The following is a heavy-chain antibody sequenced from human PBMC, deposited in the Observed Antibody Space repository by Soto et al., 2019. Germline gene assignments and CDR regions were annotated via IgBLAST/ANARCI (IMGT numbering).Heavy chain of an antibody. D-gene: IGHD6-19*01. J-gene: IGHJ6*03. CDR3: AKVGGWDYYYYLDV. V-gene: IGHV4-39*02. Sequence: QLQVQESGPGLVKPSETLSLTCSVSGGSLSNNDYWAWIRQPPGKGLEWVGSTFSGGTTYYSPSLKSRLSISVDASKNQFSLKLSSVTAADTAVYYCAKVGGWDYYYYLDVWGKGTTVTVSS. CDR1: GGSLSNNDY. CDR2: TFSGGTT.